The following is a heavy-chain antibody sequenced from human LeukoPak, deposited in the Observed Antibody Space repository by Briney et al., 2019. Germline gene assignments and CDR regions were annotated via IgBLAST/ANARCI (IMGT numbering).Heavy chain of an antibody. D-gene: IGHD6-13*01. CDR1: GFTLSSYG. CDR2: ISYDGSNK. J-gene: IGHJ4*02. Sequence: AGRSPRLSCAASGFTLSSYGMHWVRQAPGKGLEWVAVISYDGSNKYYADSVKGRFTISRDNSKNTLYLQMNSLRAEDTAVYYCAKRVSSSWFYYFDYWGQGTLVTVSS. V-gene: IGHV3-30*18. CDR3: AKRVSSSWFYYFDY.